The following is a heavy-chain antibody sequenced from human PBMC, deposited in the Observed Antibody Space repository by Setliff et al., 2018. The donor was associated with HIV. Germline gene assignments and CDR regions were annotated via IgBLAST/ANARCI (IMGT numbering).Heavy chain of an antibody. CDR3: TRGDYSNYRYYKMDV. D-gene: IGHD4-4*01. V-gene: IGHV3-15*01. Sequence: GGSLRLSCAASGLTFNNAWMSWVRQAPGKGLEWVGRIKTKSEGGTTDYATPVKDRFTISRDDSENTLYLHMNSLKTEDTAVYYCTRGDYSNYRYYKMDVWGKGTTVTVSS. CDR1: GLTFNNAW. CDR2: IKTKSEGGTT. J-gene: IGHJ6*03.